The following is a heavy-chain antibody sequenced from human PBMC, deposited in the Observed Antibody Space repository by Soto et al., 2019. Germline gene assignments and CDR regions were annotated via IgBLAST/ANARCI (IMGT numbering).Heavy chain of an antibody. J-gene: IGHJ4*02. CDR3: ARGPDDSDVPRWDH. V-gene: IGHV1-46*02. CDR2: INLRGGTT. D-gene: IGHD4-17*01. Sequence: QVQLVQSGPEVRKPGASVRLSCATSGYNFNQYYIHCVRQAPGQGLEWMGIINLRGGTTEYAHKFRGRVTVTGDTSTRTAYMELSNLRSEDTAVYFCARGPDDSDVPRWDHWGQGTLITVSS. CDR1: GYNFNQYY.